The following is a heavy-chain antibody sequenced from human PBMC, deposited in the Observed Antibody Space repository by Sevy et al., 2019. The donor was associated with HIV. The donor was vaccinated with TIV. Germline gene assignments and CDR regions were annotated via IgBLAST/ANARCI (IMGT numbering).Heavy chain of an antibody. V-gene: IGHV3-48*02. CDR3: ARRQQLVDSYYYYGMDV. Sequence: GGSLRLSCAASGFTFSSYSMNWVRQAPGKGLEWVSYISSSSSTIYYTDSVKGRFTISRDNAKNSLYLQMNSLRDEDTAVYYCARRQQLVDSYYYYGMDVWGQGTTVTVSS. J-gene: IGHJ6*02. D-gene: IGHD6-13*01. CDR2: ISSSSSTI. CDR1: GFTFSSYS.